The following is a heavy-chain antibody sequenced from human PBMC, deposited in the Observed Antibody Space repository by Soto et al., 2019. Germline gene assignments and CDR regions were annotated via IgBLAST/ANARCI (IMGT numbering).Heavy chain of an antibody. J-gene: IGHJ4*02. CDR1: GFTFDDYA. CDR2: ISWNSGSI. D-gene: IGHD5-12*01. CDR3: AKATGEGTIRDSGYDLYYFDY. V-gene: IGHV3-9*01. Sequence: GGSLRLSCAASGFTFDDYAMHWVRQAPGKGLEWVSGISWNSGSIGYADSVKGRFTISRDNAKNSLYLQMNSLRAEDTALYYCAKATGEGTIRDSGYDLYYFDYWGQGTLVTVSS.